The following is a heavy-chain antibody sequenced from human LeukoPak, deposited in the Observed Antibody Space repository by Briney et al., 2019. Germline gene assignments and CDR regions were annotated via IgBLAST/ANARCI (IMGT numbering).Heavy chain of an antibody. V-gene: IGHV3-23*01. D-gene: IGHD3-22*01. Sequence: QPGGSLRLSCAASGFTFSSYAMSWVRQAPGKGLEWVSAISGSGGSTYYADSVKGRFTISRDNSKNTLYLQMNSLRAEDTAVYYCAKDLRGYYDSSGYPPTPSLFDYWGQGTLVTVSS. CDR2: ISGSGGST. CDR1: GFTFSSYA. CDR3: AKDLRGYYDSSGYPPTPSLFDY. J-gene: IGHJ4*02.